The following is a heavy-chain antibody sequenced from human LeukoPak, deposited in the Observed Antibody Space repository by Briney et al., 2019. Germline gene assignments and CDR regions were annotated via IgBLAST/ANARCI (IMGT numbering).Heavy chain of an antibody. CDR2: IYYTGRA. V-gene: IGHV4-59*01. Sequence: KPSETLSLTCTVSGGSISRYYWSWLRQPPGTGLEWIGYIYYTGRADYNPSLKSRVSMSVDTSKNQFSLRVNSMTAADTAVYYCARGDFWSGAPTDWGQGTLVTVSS. CDR3: ARGDFWSGAPTD. J-gene: IGHJ4*02. CDR1: GGSISRYY. D-gene: IGHD3-3*01.